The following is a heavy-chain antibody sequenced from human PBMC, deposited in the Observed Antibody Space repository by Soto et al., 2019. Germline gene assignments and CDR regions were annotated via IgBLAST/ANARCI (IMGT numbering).Heavy chain of an antibody. Sequence: QVQLVESGGGLVKPGGSLRLSCAASGFTFSDYYMSWNRQAPGKGLEWVSYISSSSSYTKYADSVKGRFTISRDNAKNSLYLQMNSLRAEDTAVYYCARWGRSGYPGNYWGQGTLVTVSS. J-gene: IGHJ4*02. D-gene: IGHD5-12*01. V-gene: IGHV3-11*06. CDR3: ARWGRSGYPGNY. CDR2: ISSSSSYT. CDR1: GFTFSDYY.